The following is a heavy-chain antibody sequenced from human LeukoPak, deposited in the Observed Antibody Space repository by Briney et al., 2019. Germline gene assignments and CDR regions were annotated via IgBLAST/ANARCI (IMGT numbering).Heavy chain of an antibody. CDR2: IIPIFGTA. D-gene: IGHD2-2*01. J-gene: IGHJ4*02. V-gene: IGHV1-69*13. CDR3: ANQGDPSWTYFDY. CDR1: GGTFSSYA. Sequence: SVKVSRKASGGTFSSYAISWVRQAPGQGLEWMGGIIPIFGTANYAQKFQGRVTITADESTSTAYMELSSLRSEDTAVYYCANQGDPSWTYFDYWGQGTLVTVSS.